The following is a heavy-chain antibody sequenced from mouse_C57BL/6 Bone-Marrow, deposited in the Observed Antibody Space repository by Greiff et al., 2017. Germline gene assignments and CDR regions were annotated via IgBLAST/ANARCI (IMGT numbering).Heavy chain of an antibody. J-gene: IGHJ4*01. Sequence: VQLQQPGAELVKPGASVKMSCKASGYTFTSYWITWVKQRPGQGLEWIGDIYPGSGSTNYNEKFKSKATLTVDTSSSTDYMQLSSLTSEDSAVYYCARGPTVVATSREDYWGQGTSVTVSS. CDR1: GYTFTSYW. V-gene: IGHV1-55*01. CDR2: IYPGSGST. CDR3: ARGPTVVATSREDY. D-gene: IGHD1-1*01.